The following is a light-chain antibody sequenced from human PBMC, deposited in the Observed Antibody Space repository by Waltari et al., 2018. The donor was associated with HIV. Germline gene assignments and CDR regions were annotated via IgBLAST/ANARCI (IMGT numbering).Light chain of an antibody. Sequence: QSALTQPASVSGSPGQSITISCTGTSSDLDNFKSVSWYQHHPGKAPKVIIYEVSNRPSGVSYRFSGSNAGHTASLTISGLQAEDEADYFCMSYISSATPEFGGGTKLTVL. V-gene: IGLV2-14*01. CDR3: MSYISSATPE. J-gene: IGLJ3*02. CDR1: SSDLDNFKS. CDR2: EVS.